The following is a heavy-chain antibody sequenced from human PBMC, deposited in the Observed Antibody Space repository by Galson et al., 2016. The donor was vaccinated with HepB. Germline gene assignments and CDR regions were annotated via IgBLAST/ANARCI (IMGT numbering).Heavy chain of an antibody. CDR2: IGGSDYNT. J-gene: IGHJ4*02. V-gene: IGHV3-11*06. CDR3: ARSGSSWYVGFDQ. Sequence: SLRLSCAASGFRFSDFYMSWIRQAPGKGLEWVSDIGGSDYNTNYAASVKGRFTISRDNAKNSLYLQMNSLRAEDTAVYYCARSGSSWYVGFDQWGQGTLVTVSS. CDR1: GFRFSDFY. D-gene: IGHD6-13*01.